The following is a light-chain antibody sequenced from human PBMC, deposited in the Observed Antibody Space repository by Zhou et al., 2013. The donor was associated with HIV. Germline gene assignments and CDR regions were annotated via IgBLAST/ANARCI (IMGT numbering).Light chain of an antibody. CDR3: QQYDNLWT. CDR1: QDISNH. J-gene: IGKJ1*01. CDR2: KAS. Sequence: DIQMTQSPSSLSAFVGDRVTITCQASQDISNHLNWYQQKPGKAPKLLIYKASNLQSGVPSRFSGRGAETEFNLTIDGLQEDDFATYFCQQYDNLWTFGQGTTV. V-gene: IGKV1-33*01.